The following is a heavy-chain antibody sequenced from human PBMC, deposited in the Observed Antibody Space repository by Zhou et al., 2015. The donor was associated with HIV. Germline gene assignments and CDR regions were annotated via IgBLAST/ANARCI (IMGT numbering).Heavy chain of an antibody. D-gene: IGHD2-21*02. CDR2: IWYDGSNK. CDR3: ARPVVVTAPWSAFDI. Sequence: VQLVESGGGLVQPGRSLTLSCAASGFTFSSYGMHWVRQAPGKGLEWVAVIWYDGSNKYYADSVKGRFTISRDNSKNTLYLQMNSLRAEDTAVYYCARPVVVTAPWSAFDIWGQGTMVTVSS. J-gene: IGHJ3*02. CDR1: GFTFSSYG. V-gene: IGHV3-33*01.